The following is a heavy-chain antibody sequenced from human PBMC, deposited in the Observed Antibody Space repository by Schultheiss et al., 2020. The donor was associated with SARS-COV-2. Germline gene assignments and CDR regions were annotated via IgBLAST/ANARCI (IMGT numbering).Heavy chain of an antibody. CDR3: ARAVGYCSGGSCYNWYFDL. CDR1: GGSISSSNW. V-gene: IGHV4-4*02. J-gene: IGHJ2*01. CDR2: IYHSGST. D-gene: IGHD2-15*01. Sequence: SETLSLTCAVPGGSISSSNWWSWVRQPPGKGLEWIGEIYHSGSTYYNPSLKSRVTISVDTSKNQFSLKLSSVTAADTAVYYCARAVGYCSGGSCYNWYFDLWGRGTLVTVSS.